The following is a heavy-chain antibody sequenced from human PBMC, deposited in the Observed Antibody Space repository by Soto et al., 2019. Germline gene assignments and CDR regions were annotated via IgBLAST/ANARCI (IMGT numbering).Heavy chain of an antibody. CDR2: ISGSGGST. D-gene: IGHD2-2*01. V-gene: IGHV3-23*01. Sequence: HPGVSLRLSCAASGFTFSSYAMSWVRQAPGKGLEWVSAISGSGGSTYYADSVKGRFTISRDNSKNTLYLQMNSLRAEDTAVYYCAKNLGYCSSTICRAHYYYGMDVWGQGTTVTVSS. CDR3: AKNLGYCSSTICRAHYYYGMDV. CDR1: GFTFSSYA. J-gene: IGHJ6*02.